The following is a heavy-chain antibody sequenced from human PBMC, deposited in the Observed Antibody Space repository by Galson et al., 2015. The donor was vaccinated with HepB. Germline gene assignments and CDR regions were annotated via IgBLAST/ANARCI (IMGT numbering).Heavy chain of an antibody. CDR1: GFTFRRYA. V-gene: IGHV3-23*01. Sequence: SLRLSCAASGFTFRRYAMGGVRQGPGKGLEWVSAISGSGGSTYYADSVKGRFTISRDNSKNTLYLQMNSLRAEDTAVYYCAKLLGSSGFFDDAFDIWGQGTMVTVSS. CDR3: AKLLGSSGFFDDAFDI. J-gene: IGHJ3*02. D-gene: IGHD3-22*01. CDR2: ISGSGGST.